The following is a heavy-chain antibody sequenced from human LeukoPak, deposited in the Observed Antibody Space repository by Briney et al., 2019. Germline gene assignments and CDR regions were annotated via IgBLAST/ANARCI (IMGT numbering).Heavy chain of an antibody. CDR1: GGTFSSYA. J-gene: IGHJ3*02. CDR3: ARDPSPNDAFDI. V-gene: IGHV1-69*13. CDR2: IIPIFGTA. Sequence: SVKVSCKASGGTFSSYAISWVRQAPGQGLEWMGGIIPIFGTANYAQKFQGRVTITADESTSTAYMELSSLRSEDTAVYYCARDPSPNDAFDIWGQGTMVTVSS.